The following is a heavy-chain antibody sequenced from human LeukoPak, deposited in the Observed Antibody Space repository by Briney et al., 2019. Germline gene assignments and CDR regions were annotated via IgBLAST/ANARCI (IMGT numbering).Heavy chain of an antibody. D-gene: IGHD6-13*01. J-gene: IGHJ4*02. Sequence: PSQTLSLTCTVSGGSVRRGNYYWTWIRQPAGSGLEWIGRIYTSGSTNYNPSLKSRVTMSVDTSKNQFSLKLSSVTAADTAVYYCARGRAAERGWVDYWGQGTLVTVSS. CDR2: IYTSGST. V-gene: IGHV4-61*02. CDR3: ARGRAAERGWVDY. CDR1: GGSVRRGNYY.